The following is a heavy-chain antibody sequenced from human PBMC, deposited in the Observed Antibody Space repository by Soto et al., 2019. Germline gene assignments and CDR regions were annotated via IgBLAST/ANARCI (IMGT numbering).Heavy chain of an antibody. CDR1: GFTFSNYL. CDR3: ARREYDVVTGYRLDY. Sequence: GGSLRLSCVVSGFTFSNYLMHWVRQAPGKGLVWVSRVNGDGSGTIYADSVKGRFTISRDNAKNTLYLQMNSLRAEDTAVYYCARREYDVVTGYRLDYWGPGTRLTVST. CDR2: VNGDGSGT. V-gene: IGHV3-74*01. J-gene: IGHJ4*02. D-gene: IGHD3-9*01.